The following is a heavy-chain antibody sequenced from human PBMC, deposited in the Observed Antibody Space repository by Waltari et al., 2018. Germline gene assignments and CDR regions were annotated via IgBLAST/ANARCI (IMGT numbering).Heavy chain of an antibody. Sequence: QVQLVQSGAEVKKPGASVKVSCKASGYTFTSYDINWVRQATGQGLEWMGWKNPNSGNTGYAQKFQGRVTMTRNTSISTAYMELSSLRSEDTAVYYCARVHYSSGYDAPLNYWGQGTLVTVSS. CDR1: GYTFTSYD. D-gene: IGHD5-12*01. CDR3: ARVHYSSGYDAPLNY. V-gene: IGHV1-8*02. CDR2: KNPNSGNT. J-gene: IGHJ4*02.